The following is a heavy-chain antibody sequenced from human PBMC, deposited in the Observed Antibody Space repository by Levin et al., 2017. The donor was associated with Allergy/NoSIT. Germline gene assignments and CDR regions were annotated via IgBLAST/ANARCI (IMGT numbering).Heavy chain of an antibody. CDR1: GYTFTSYG. D-gene: IGHD3-22*01. J-gene: IGHJ6*02. CDR3: ARDRTMIVDYGMDV. V-gene: IGHV1-18*01. CDR2: ISAYNGNT. Sequence: PRASVKVSCKASGYTFTSYGISWVRQAPGQGLEWMGWISAYNGNTNYAQKLQGRVTMTTDTSTSTAYMELRSLRSDDTAVYYCARDRTMIVDYGMDVWGQGTTVTVSS.